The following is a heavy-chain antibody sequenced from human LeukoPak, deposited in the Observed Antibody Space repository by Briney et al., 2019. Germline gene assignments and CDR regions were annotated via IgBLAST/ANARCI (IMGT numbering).Heavy chain of an antibody. Sequence: SETLSLTCAVSGGSISSGGYSWSWIRQPPGKGLEWIGYIYHSGSTYYNPSLKSRVTISVDRSKNQFSLKLNSVTAADTAVYHCARNAGHESYFDYWGQGTLVTVSS. J-gene: IGHJ4*02. V-gene: IGHV4-30-2*01. CDR1: GGSISSGGYS. CDR3: ARNAGHESYFDY. D-gene: IGHD6-13*01. CDR2: IYHSGST.